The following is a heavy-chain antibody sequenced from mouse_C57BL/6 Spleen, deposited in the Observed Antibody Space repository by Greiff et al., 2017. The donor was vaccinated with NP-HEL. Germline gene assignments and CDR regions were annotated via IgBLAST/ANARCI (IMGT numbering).Heavy chain of an antibody. V-gene: IGHV1-81*01. J-gene: IGHJ1*03. CDR2: IYPRSGNT. Sequence: QVQLQQSGAELARPGASVKLSCKASGYTFTSYGISWVKQRTGQGLEWIGEIYPRSGNTYYNEKFKGKATLTADKSSSTAYMELRSLTSEDSAVYFCARWDSWYFDVWGTGTTVTVFS. CDR3: ARWDSWYFDV. CDR1: GYTFTSYG. D-gene: IGHD4-1*01.